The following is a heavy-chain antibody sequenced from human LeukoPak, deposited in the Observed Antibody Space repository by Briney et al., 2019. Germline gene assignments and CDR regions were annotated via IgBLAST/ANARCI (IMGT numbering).Heavy chain of an antibody. Sequence: GASVKVSCKASGYTFTSYGISWVRQAPGQGLEWMGWISAYNGNTNYAQKLQGRVIMTTDTSTSTAYMELRSLRSDDTAVYYCARGDLVRGVMGADRGDYWGQGTLVTVSS. J-gene: IGHJ4*02. CDR1: GYTFTSYG. CDR2: ISAYNGNT. CDR3: ARGDLVRGVMGADRGDY. D-gene: IGHD3-10*01. V-gene: IGHV1-18*01.